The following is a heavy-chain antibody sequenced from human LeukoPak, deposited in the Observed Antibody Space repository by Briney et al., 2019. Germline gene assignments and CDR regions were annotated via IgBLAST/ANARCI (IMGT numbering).Heavy chain of an antibody. J-gene: IGHJ5*02. D-gene: IGHD4-17*01. CDR3: AKDRYGDYYNWFDP. CDR2: IWYDGSNK. CDR1: GFTFSSYG. Sequence: GRSLRLSCAASGFTFSSYGMHWVRQAPGKGLEWVAVIWYDGSNKYYADSVKGRFTISRDNSKNTLYLQMNSLRAEDTAVYYCAKDRYGDYYNWFDPWGQGTLVTASS. V-gene: IGHV3-33*06.